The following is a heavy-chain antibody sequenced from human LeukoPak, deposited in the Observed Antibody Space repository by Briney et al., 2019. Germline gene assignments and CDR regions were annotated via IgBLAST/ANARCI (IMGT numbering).Heavy chain of an antibody. D-gene: IGHD3-10*01. Sequence: PGGSLRLSCAASGFTFSSYAMHWVRQAPGKGLEWVAVISYDGSNKYYADSVKGRFTISRDNSKNTLYLQMNSLRAEDTVLYYCGKDRGFGQFLWGNDYWGQGTLVTVSS. CDR3: GKDRGFGQFLWGNDY. CDR2: ISYDGSNK. V-gene: IGHV3-30*04. J-gene: IGHJ4*02. CDR1: GFTFSSYA.